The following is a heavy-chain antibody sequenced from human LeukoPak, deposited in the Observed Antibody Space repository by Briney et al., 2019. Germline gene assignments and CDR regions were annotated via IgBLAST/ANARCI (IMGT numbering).Heavy chain of an antibody. D-gene: IGHD3-10*01. CDR3: ARSTAGNLYGSEAYRPGGYYYMDV. V-gene: IGHV2-5*02. Sequence: ESGPTLVKPTQTLTLTCTFSGFSLSTSGVGVGWIRQPPGKALEWLALIYWDDDKRYSPSLKSRLTITKDTSKNQVVLKMTNMDPVDTATYYCARSTAGNLYGSEAYRPGGYYYMDVWGKGTTVTVSS. CDR2: IYWDDDK. CDR1: GFSLSTSGVG. J-gene: IGHJ6*03.